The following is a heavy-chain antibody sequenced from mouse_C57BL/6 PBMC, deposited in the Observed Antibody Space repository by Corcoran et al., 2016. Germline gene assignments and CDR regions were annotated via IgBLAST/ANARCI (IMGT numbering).Heavy chain of an antibody. CDR3: SRYYGSSYLPRYFDV. CDR1: GYTFTNYG. J-gene: IGHJ1*03. CDR2: INTYSGVP. D-gene: IGHD1-1*01. Sequence: QIQFVQSGPELKKPGETVKISSKASGYTFTNYGMSWEKQSPGKGLKWMCWINTYSGVPTYADDFKGRFAFSLATSASTACLHLNNLKNEDPATSFCSRYYGSSYLPRYFDVWGTGTTVTVSS. V-gene: IGHV9-3*01.